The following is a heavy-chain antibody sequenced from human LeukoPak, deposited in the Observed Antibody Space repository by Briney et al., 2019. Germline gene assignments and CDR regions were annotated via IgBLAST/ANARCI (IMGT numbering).Heavy chain of an antibody. Sequence: GSLRLSCAASGFTFSSYSMNWVRQAPGKGLEWVSSISSSSSYIYYADSVKGRFTISRDNAKNSLYLQMNSLRAEDTAVYYCAREGGSPPGYYYYYMDAWGKGTTVTVSS. J-gene: IGHJ6*03. CDR2: ISSSSSYI. CDR1: GFTFSSYS. CDR3: AREGGSPPGYYYYYMDA. V-gene: IGHV3-21*01.